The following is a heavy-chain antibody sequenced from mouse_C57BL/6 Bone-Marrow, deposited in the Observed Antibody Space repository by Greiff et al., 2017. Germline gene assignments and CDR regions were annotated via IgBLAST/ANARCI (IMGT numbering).Heavy chain of an antibody. CDR1: GYAFSSSW. J-gene: IGHJ1*03. CDR3: AKGYVDV. CDR2: IYPGDGDT. V-gene: IGHV1-82*01. Sequence: QVQLQQSGPELVKPGASVKISCKASGYAFSSSWMNWVKQRPGTGLEWIGRIYPGDGDTNYNGKFKGKATLTADKSSSTAYMQLSSLTSEDSAVYFCAKGYVDVWGTGTTVTVSS.